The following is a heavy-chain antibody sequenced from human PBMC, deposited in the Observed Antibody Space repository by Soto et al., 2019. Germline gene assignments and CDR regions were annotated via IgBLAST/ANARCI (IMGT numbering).Heavy chain of an antibody. CDR2: IIPIFGTA. D-gene: IGHD4-4*01. Sequence: QVQLVQSGAEVKKPGSSVKVSCKASGGTFSSYAISWVRQAPGQGLEWMGGIIPIFGTANYAQKFQGRVTITADESTSTGYMELSSLRSEDTAVYYCARVKNDYSNYPYYYYYYGMDVWGQGTTVTVSS. V-gene: IGHV1-69*12. CDR3: ARVKNDYSNYPYYYYYYGMDV. CDR1: GGTFSSYA. J-gene: IGHJ6*02.